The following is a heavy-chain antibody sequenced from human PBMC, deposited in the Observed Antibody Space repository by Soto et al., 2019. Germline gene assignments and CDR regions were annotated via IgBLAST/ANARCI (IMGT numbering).Heavy chain of an antibody. CDR3: ARPEVIAVAGPPGL. CDR1: GYTFTNYA. V-gene: IGHV1-69*13. J-gene: IGHJ4*02. CDR2: IIPIFGTA. Sequence: ASVKVSCKASGYTFTNYAISWVRQAPGQGLEWMGGIIPIFGTANYAQKFQGRVTITADESTSTAYMELSSLRSEDTAVYYCARPEVIAVAGPPGLGGQGTLVTVSS. D-gene: IGHD6-19*01.